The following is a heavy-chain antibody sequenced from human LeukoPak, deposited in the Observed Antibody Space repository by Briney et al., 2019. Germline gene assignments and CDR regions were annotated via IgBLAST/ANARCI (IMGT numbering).Heavy chain of an antibody. Sequence: GGSLRLSCAASGFTFSSYSMNWVRQAPGKGLEWVSSISSSSYIYYADSVKGRFTISRDNAKNSLYLQMNSLRAEDTAVYYCARDLGTIFGPSYYYYYGMDVWGQGTTVTVSS. CDR2: ISSSSYI. J-gene: IGHJ6*02. V-gene: IGHV3-21*01. D-gene: IGHD3-3*01. CDR3: ARDLGTIFGPSYYYYYGMDV. CDR1: GFTFSSYS.